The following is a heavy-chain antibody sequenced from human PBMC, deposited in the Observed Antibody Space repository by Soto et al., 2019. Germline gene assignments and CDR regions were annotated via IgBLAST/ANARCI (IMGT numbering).Heavy chain of an antibody. D-gene: IGHD3-22*01. J-gene: IGHJ6*02. V-gene: IGHV3-48*03. CDR2: ISSSGSTI. Sequence: GGSLRLSCAASGFTFSSYEMNRVRQAPGKGLEWVSYISSSGSTIYYADSVKGRFTISRDNAKNSLYLQMNSLRAEDTAVYYCARDRRWYYYDSSGYYPAYYYDCGMDVWGQGTTVTVSS. CDR1: GFTFSSYE. CDR3: ARDRRWYYYDSSGYYPAYYYDCGMDV.